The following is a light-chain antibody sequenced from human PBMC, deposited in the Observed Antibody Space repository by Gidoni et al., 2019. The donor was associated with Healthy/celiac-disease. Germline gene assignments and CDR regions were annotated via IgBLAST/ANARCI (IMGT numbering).Light chain of an antibody. CDR1: QSISSW. Sequence: DIQMTQSPSTLSASVGDRVTITCRASQSISSWLAWYQQKPGKATKLLIYKASSLESGVPSRFSGSGSGTEFTHTISRLQPDDFATYYCQKYNSYSRTFGQGTKVEIK. J-gene: IGKJ1*01. V-gene: IGKV1-5*03. CDR3: QKYNSYSRT. CDR2: KAS.